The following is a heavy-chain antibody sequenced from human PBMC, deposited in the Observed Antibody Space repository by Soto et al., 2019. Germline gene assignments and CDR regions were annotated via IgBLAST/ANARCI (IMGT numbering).Heavy chain of an antibody. J-gene: IGHJ4*02. V-gene: IGHV4-59*01. Sequence: SETLSLTCTVSGGSISSYYWSWIRQPPGKGLEWIGYIYYSGSTNYNPSLKSRVTISVDTSKNQFSLKLSSVTAADTAVYYWASSHNEGTGYYWGQGTMDTVSS. CDR2: IYYSGST. CDR3: ASSHNEGTGYY. D-gene: IGHD3-9*01. CDR1: GGSISSYY.